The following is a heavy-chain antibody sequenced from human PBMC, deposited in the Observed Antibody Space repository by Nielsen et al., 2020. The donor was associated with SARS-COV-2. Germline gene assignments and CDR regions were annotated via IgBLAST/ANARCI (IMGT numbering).Heavy chain of an antibody. CDR1: GYTLTELS. Sequence: ASVKVSCKVSGYTLTELSMHWVRQAPGKGLEWMGGFDPEDGETIYAQKFKGRVTMTEDTSTDTAYMELSSLRSEDTAVYYCATDPAYLWFGELSYWGQGTLVTVSS. CDR2: FDPEDGET. CDR3: ATDPAYLWFGELSY. D-gene: IGHD3-10*01. J-gene: IGHJ4*02. V-gene: IGHV1-24*01.